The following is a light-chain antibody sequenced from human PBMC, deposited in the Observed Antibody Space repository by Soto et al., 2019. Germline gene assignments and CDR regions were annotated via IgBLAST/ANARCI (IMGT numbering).Light chain of an antibody. CDR2: GAS. Sequence: DIVMTQSPVTLSVSPGERATLSCRASQSVSSNLAWYQQRPGQSLRLLFYGASTRATGIPARFSGSGSGTDFTLTISGLQSEDLAVYYCQQSNKWPYAFGQGTKLE. J-gene: IGKJ2*01. CDR1: QSVSSN. V-gene: IGKV3-15*01. CDR3: QQSNKWPYA.